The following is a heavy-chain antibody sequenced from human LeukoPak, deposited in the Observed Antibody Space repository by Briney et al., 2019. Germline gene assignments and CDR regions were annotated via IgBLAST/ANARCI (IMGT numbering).Heavy chain of an antibody. CDR1: GFTFSRYS. CDR3: ARVRGYTYGDPLDY. Sequence: GGSLRLSCTVSGFTFSRYSLYWVRQAPGKRLEWVSSISSSDTFINYAASVRGRFTVSRDDAKNSMYLQMSSLRDEDTAVYYCARVRGYTYGDPLDYWGHGTLVTVSS. J-gene: IGHJ4*01. CDR2: ISSSDTFI. V-gene: IGHV3-21*01. D-gene: IGHD4-17*01.